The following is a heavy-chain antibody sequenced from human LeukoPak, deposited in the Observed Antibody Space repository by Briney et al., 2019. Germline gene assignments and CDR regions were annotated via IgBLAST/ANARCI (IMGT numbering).Heavy chain of an antibody. CDR1: GFTFSNYW. J-gene: IGHJ6*02. D-gene: IGHD2-21*02. CDR2: IKSDGSST. CDR3: SRDSLSSCGGDCYSGLDV. V-gene: IGHV3-74*01. Sequence: GWSLRLSCAASGFTFSNYWMHSVRQAPGEALMCLSRIKSDGSSTTYADSVKGRFTISRDNAKNTLYLQMNSLRAEDTAVYYCSRDSLSSCGGDCYSGLDVWGQGTTVTVSS.